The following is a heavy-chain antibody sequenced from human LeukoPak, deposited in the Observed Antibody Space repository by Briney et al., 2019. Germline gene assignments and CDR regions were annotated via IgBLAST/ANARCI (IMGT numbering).Heavy chain of an antibody. J-gene: IGHJ4*02. CDR3: ARGRGTALSSLFDF. V-gene: IGHV2-5*04. CDR2: IYWNDDK. CDR1: GFSLSTSEVG. Sequence: SGPTLMKPTQTLTLTCTFSGFSLSTSEVGVGWIRQPPGKALEWLALIYWNDDKHYSPSLKSRLTITKDTSKSQVVLTMTNMDPVDTGTYYCARGRGTALSSLFDFWGQRTLVTVSS. D-gene: IGHD2-21*02.